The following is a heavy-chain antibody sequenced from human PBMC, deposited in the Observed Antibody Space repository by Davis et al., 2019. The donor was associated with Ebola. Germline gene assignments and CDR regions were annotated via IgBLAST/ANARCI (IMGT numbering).Heavy chain of an antibody. CDR1: GFTFSSYS. V-gene: IGHV3-21*04. CDR2: ISSSSSYI. CDR3: ANERYYYGSGSYYTVFDY. Sequence: PGGSLRLSCAASGFTFSSYSMNWVRQAPGKGLEWVSSISSSSSYIYYADSVKGRFTISRDNSKNTLYLKMNSLRADDTAVYYCANERYYYGSGSYYTVFDYWGQGTLVTVSS. J-gene: IGHJ4*02. D-gene: IGHD3-10*01.